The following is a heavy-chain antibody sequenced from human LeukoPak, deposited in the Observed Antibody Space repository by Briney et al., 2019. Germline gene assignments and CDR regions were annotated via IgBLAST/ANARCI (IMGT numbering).Heavy chain of an antibody. CDR1: GGSISSYY. D-gene: IGHD5-24*01. Sequence: SETLSLTCTVSGGSISSYYWSWIQQPPGKGLEWIGYIYYSGSTNYNPSLKGRVTISVDTSKNQFSLKLSSVTAADTAVYYCARDRMDKDGYNYLASDYWGQGTLVTVSS. J-gene: IGHJ4*02. CDR2: IYYSGST. CDR3: ARDRMDKDGYNYLASDY. V-gene: IGHV4-59*01.